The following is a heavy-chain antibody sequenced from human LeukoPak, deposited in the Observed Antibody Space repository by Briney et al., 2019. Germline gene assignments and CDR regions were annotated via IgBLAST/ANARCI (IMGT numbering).Heavy chain of an antibody. CDR1: VGTFSSYA. CDR3: ARGVVSYYDSSGYYFFDY. CDR2: IIPIFGTA. D-gene: IGHD3-22*01. V-gene: IGHV1-69*01. J-gene: IGHJ4*02. Sequence: ASVKVSCKASVGTFSSYAISWVRQAPGQGLEWMGGIIPIFGTANYAQKFQGRVTITADESTSTAYMELSSLRSEDTAVYYCARGVVSYYDSSGYYFFDYWGQGTLVTVSS.